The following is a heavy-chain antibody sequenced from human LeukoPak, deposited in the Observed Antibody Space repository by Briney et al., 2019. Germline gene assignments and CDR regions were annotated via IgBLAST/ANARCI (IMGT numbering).Heavy chain of an antibody. V-gene: IGHV3-7*01. D-gene: IGHD3-9*01. CDR1: GFSFTTYW. CDR2: INRDGNEK. Sequence: PGGSLRLSCAASGFSFTTYWMSWVRQAPGKGLEWVANINRDGNEKFYADSVRGRFTISRDNAKNSLYLQMNSLRVEDTAVYYCARNLFWRFDTWGQGALVTVSS. J-gene: IGHJ5*02. CDR3: ARNLFWRFDT.